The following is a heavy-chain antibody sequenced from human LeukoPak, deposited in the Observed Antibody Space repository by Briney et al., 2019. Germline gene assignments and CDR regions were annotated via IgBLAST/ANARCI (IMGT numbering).Heavy chain of an antibody. J-gene: IGHJ4*02. V-gene: IGHV4-39*01. CDR2: IYYSGST. CDR1: GGSMSSSSYC. D-gene: IGHD3-10*01. Sequence: PSETLSLTCTVSGGSMSSSSYCWGWIRQPPGKGLEWIGSIYYSGSTYYNPSLKSRVTISVDTSKNQFSLKLSSVTAADTAVYYCARSGLLWFGSFDYWGQGTLVTVSS. CDR3: ARSGLLWFGSFDY.